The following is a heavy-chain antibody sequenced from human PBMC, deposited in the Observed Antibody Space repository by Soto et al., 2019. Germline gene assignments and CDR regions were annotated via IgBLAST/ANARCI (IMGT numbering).Heavy chain of an antibody. CDR2: ISYDGSNK. V-gene: IGHV3-30-3*01. CDR3: ARDLRAEPRYGMDV. CDR1: GFTFSSYA. J-gene: IGHJ6*02. Sequence: QVQLVESGGGVVQPGRSLRLSCAASGFTFSSYAMHRVRQAPGKGLEWVAVISYDGSNKYYADSVKGRFTISRDNSKNTLYLQMNSLRAEDTAVYYCARDLRAEPRYGMDVWGQGTTVTVSS. D-gene: IGHD1-26*01.